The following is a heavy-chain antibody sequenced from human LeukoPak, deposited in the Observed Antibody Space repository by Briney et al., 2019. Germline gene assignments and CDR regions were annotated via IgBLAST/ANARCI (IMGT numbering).Heavy chain of an antibody. J-gene: IGHJ5*02. CDR2: IYTSGST. Sequence: SETLSLTCTVSGGSISSYYWSWIRQPAGKGLEWIGRIYTSGSTNYNPSLKSRLTISVDTSKNQFSLKLSSVTAADTAVYYCAREALSNWFDPWGQGTLVTVSS. CDR3: AREALSNWFDP. CDR1: GGSISSYY. V-gene: IGHV4-4*07.